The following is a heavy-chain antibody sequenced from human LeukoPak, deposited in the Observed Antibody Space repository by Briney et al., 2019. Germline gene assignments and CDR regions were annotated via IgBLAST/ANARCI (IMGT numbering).Heavy chain of an antibody. V-gene: IGHV1-2*02. Sequence: ASVKVSCKAPGYTFTGYYMHWVRQAPGQGLEYMGWINPNSGDTNHAQNFQGRVTLTRDTSISTAYMELSSLRSDDSALYYCAGEYCSGGTCRQGFDYWGQGTLVTVSS. CDR2: INPNSGDT. CDR1: GYTFTGYY. D-gene: IGHD2-15*01. CDR3: AGEYCSGGTCRQGFDY. J-gene: IGHJ4*02.